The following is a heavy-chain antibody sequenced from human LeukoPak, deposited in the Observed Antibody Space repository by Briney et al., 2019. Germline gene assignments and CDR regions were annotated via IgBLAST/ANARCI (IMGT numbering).Heavy chain of an antibody. CDR1: GFTFSSYS. CDR2: ISSSSSYI. J-gene: IGHJ6*02. CDR3: ARDRSPYYDSSGYYRLPFYYYYYGMDV. Sequence: GGSLRLSCAASGFTFSSYSMNWVRQAPGKGLEWVSSISSSSSYIYYADSVKGRFTISRDNAKNSLYLQMNSLGAEDTAVYYCARDRSPYYDSSGYYRLPFYYYYYGMDVWGQGTTVTVSS. D-gene: IGHD3-22*01. V-gene: IGHV3-21*01.